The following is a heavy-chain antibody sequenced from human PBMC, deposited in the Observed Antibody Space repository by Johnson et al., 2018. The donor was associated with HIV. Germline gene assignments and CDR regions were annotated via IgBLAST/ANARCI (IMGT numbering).Heavy chain of an antibody. CDR2: ISYDGSIT. CDR1: GFTFSSYA. D-gene: IGHD5-18*01. Sequence: QVQLVESGGGVVQPGRSLRLSCAASGFTFSSYAMHWVRQAPGQGLEWVALISYDGSITYYEDSVKGRFTISRDNSKNTLYLQMNSLRAEDTAVYYCARGMWIPEIDAIDIWGQGTMVTVSS. J-gene: IGHJ3*02. V-gene: IGHV3-30*04. CDR3: ARGMWIPEIDAIDI.